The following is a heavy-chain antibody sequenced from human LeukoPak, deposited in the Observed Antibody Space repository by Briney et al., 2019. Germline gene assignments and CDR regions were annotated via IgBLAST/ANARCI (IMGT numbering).Heavy chain of an antibody. V-gene: IGHV1-46*01. Sequence: ASVKVSFKASGYTFPSYFMHWVRQAPGQGLEWMGIINPSGGSTSYAQKFQGRVTMTRDTSTSTVYMELSSLRSEDTAVYYCARLVTLNSIDYWGQGTLVTVSS. D-gene: IGHD3-16*01. CDR1: GYTFPSYF. J-gene: IGHJ4*02. CDR3: ARLVTLNSIDY. CDR2: INPSGGST.